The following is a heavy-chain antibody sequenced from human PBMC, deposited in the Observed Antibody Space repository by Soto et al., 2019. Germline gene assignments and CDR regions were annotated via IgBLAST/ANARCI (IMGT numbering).Heavy chain of an antibody. Sequence: QVQLVQSGAEEKKPGASVKVSCKASGYTFTTYAMHWVRQAPGQRLEWMGWINAGNGNTKYSQKFQGRVTITRDTSESTAYMELSRLRSKDTAVYYCARAVAVPADFDYWGQGTLVTVSS. CDR1: GYTFTTYA. CDR2: INAGNGNT. J-gene: IGHJ4*02. V-gene: IGHV1-3*05. CDR3: ARAVAVPADFDY. D-gene: IGHD6-19*01.